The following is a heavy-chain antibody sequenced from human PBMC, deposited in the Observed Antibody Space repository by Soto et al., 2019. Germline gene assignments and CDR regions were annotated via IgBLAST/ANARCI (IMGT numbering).Heavy chain of an antibody. CDR1: GESISSSSYY. J-gene: IGHJ4*02. CDR2: IYYSGRT. CDR3: ARQRTTVVTQAYFDH. D-gene: IGHD2-21*02. V-gene: IGHV4-39*01. Sequence: LSLTCIVSGESISSSSYYWGWIRQPPGKGLEWIGSIYYSGRTYYNPSFKSRVTISIGTSKNQFSLKLSSVTATDTAVYYCARQRTTVVTQAYFDHWGQGALVTVSS.